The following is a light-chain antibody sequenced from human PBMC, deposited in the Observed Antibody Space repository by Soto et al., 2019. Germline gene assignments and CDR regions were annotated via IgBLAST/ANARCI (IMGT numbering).Light chain of an antibody. CDR2: DAF. CDR3: QQRASWTPFT. CDR1: ENIRTS. J-gene: IGKJ4*01. V-gene: IGKV3-11*01. Sequence: EVILTQFPATLSMSPGESATLSCRASENIRTSLAWYQHRPGQPPRLLIYDAFNRATGIPPRFSGGGSGTDFTLTISGLEPEDFAVYYCQQRASWTPFTFGGGTKVEIK.